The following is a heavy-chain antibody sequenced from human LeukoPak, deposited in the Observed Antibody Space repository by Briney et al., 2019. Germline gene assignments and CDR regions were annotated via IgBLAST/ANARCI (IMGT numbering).Heavy chain of an antibody. CDR1: GGSISSYY. CDR3: ASTGYSGGYGVYYFDY. V-gene: IGHV4-4*07. D-gene: IGHD6-19*01. CDR2: IYTSGST. J-gene: IGHJ4*02. Sequence: PSETLSLTCTVSGGSISSYYWSWIRQPAGKGLEWIGRIYTSGSTNYNPSLKSRVTMSVDTSKNQFSLKLSSVTAADTAVYYCASTGYSGGYGVYYFDYWGQGTLVTVSS.